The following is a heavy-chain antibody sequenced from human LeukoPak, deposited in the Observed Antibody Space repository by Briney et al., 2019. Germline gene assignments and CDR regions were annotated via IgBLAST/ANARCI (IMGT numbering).Heavy chain of an antibody. CDR3: ARDGYASGSHDS. CDR2: IKQDGGAK. Sequence: GGSLRLSCAASGFTFSSYWMSWVRQAPGKGLEWVASIKQDGGAKNYADSVKGRFTISRDNAKNSLYLQMNSLRAEDTAVFYCARDGYASGSHDSWGQGTLVTVSS. V-gene: IGHV3-7*04. J-gene: IGHJ5*01. CDR1: GFTFSSYW. D-gene: IGHD3-10*01.